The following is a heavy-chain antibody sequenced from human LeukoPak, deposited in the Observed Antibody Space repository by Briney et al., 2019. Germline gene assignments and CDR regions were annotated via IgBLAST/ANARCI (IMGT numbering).Heavy chain of an antibody. CDR2: INHSGST. J-gene: IGHJ4*02. V-gene: IGHV4-34*01. CDR1: CGSFRGYY. Sequence: PSETLSLTCAVYCGSFRGYYWSWIRQPPGKGLDWIGEINHSGSTNYNPSLKSRVTISVDTSKNQFSLKLSSVTAADTAVYYCARGLPGVTMRVWGQGTLVTVSS. CDR3: ARGLPGVTMRV. D-gene: IGHD3-22*01.